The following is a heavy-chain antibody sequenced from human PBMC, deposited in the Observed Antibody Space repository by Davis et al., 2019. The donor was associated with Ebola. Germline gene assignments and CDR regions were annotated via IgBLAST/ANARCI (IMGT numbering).Heavy chain of an antibody. D-gene: IGHD2-2*01. CDR1: VCTFSSYA. CDR2: IIPIFGTA. CDR3: ARDQRYCSSTSCPYYYYYYMDV. V-gene: IGHV1-69*13. J-gene: IGHJ6*03. Sequence: SVKVSCKASVCTFSSYAISWVRQAPGQGLEWMGGIIPIFGTANYAQKFQGRVTITADESTSTAYMERSSLRAEDTAVYYCARDQRYCSSTSCPYYYYYYMDVWGKGTTVTVSS.